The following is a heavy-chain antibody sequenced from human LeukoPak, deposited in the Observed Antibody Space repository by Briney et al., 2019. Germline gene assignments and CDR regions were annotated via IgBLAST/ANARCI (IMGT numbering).Heavy chain of an antibody. J-gene: IGHJ4*02. CDR2: INPNSGGT. CDR3: ARDPVEMATTEFDY. Sequence: ASVKVSCKASGYTFTGYYMHWVRQAPGQGLEWMGWINPNSGGTNYAQKFQGRVTMTRDTSISTAYMELSRLRSDDAAVYYCARDPVEMATTEFDYWGQGTLVTVSS. CDR1: GYTFTGYY. D-gene: IGHD5-24*01. V-gene: IGHV1-2*02.